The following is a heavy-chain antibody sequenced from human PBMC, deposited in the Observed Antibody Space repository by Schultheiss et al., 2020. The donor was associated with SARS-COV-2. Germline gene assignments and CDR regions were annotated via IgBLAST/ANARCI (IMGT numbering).Heavy chain of an antibody. CDR2: IYYSGST. D-gene: IGHD5-18*01. V-gene: IGHV4-59*12. Sequence: SETLSLTCTVSGGSISSYYWSWIRQPPGKGLEWIGYIYYSGSTNYNPSLKSRVTISVDTSKNQFSLKLSSVTAADTAVYYCARSRNSYGSFDYWGQGTLVTVSS. CDR3: ARSRNSYGSFDY. CDR1: GGSISSYY. J-gene: IGHJ4*02.